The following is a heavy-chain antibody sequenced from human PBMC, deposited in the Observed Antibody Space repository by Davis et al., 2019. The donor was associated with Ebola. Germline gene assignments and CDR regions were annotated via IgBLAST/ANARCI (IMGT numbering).Heavy chain of an antibody. Sequence: ESLKISCAASGFTFSGSAMHWVRQASGKGLEWVGRIRSKANSYATAYAASVKGRFTISRDDSKNTAYLQMNSLKTEDTAVYYCTQSSDFWSGYYAQDYYYYGMDVWGQGTTVTVSS. CDR1: GFTFSGSA. CDR2: IRSKANSYAT. D-gene: IGHD3-3*01. CDR3: TQSSDFWSGYYAQDYYYYGMDV. V-gene: IGHV3-73*01. J-gene: IGHJ6*02.